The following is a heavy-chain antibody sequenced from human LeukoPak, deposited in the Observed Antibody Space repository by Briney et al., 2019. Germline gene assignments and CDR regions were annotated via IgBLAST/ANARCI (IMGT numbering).Heavy chain of an antibody. Sequence: ASVKVSCKASGYTFTSYYMHWVRQAPGQGLEWMGIINPSGGSTSYAQKFQGRVTMTRDTSTSTVYMVLSSLRSEDTAVYYCARVHKRGYSYGLDFDYWGQGTLVTVSS. D-gene: IGHD5-18*01. V-gene: IGHV1-46*01. J-gene: IGHJ4*02. CDR1: GYTFTSYY. CDR3: ARVHKRGYSYGLDFDY. CDR2: INPSGGST.